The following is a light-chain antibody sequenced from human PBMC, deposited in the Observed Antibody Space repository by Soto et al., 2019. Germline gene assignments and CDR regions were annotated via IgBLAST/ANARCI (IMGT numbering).Light chain of an antibody. V-gene: IGKV3-20*01. CDR3: QQYGSSPPRT. Sequence: EIVLTQSPGILSLSPGERATLSCRASQSVSNYFLAWCQQKPGQAPRLLIYGASTRATDVPDRFSGSGSGADFTLSISRLEPEDFAVYYCQQYGSSPPRTFGQGTKVDIK. CDR2: GAS. CDR1: QSVSNYF. J-gene: IGKJ1*01.